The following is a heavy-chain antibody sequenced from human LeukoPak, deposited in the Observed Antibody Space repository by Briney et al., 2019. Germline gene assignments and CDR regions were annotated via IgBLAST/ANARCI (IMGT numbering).Heavy chain of an antibody. CDR1: GGSISSYY. J-gene: IGHJ5*02. V-gene: IGHV4-4*07. CDR2: IYTSGST. Sequence: SETLSLTCTVSGGSISSYYWSWIRQPAGKGLEWIGRIYTSGSTNYNPSLKSRVTISVDTSKNQFSLKLSSVTAADTAVYYCARGQVVVVPAAKTGRWFDPWGQGTLVTVSS. D-gene: IGHD2-2*01. CDR3: ARGQVVVVPAAKTGRWFDP.